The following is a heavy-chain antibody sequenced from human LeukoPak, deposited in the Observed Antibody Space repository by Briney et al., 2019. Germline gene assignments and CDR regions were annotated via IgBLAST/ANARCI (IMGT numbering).Heavy chain of an antibody. J-gene: IGHJ1*01. D-gene: IGHD6-13*01. CDR1: GFSFSNYA. V-gene: IGHV3-23*01. CDR2: ISGSGDRT. Sequence: PGGSLRLSCAASGFSFSNYAMTWVRQAPGKGLEWVSTISGSGDRTYYVDSVKGRFTISRDNSKNTLYVQMNSLRAEDTAVYYCAKDIRSSWYYFQDWGQGTLVTVSS. CDR3: AKDIRSSWYYFQD.